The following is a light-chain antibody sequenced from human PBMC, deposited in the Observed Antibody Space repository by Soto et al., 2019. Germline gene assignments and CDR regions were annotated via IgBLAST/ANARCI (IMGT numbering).Light chain of an antibody. V-gene: IGKV3-20*01. Sequence: EIVLTQSPGTLSLSPGERATLSCRASQSVSSSYLAWYQQKPGQAPRLLIYGASSRATGIPDRFSGSGSGTAFTLTISRLEPGDLAVYFCQQYGSSPWTFGQGTKVEIK. J-gene: IGKJ1*01. CDR2: GAS. CDR3: QQYGSSPWT. CDR1: QSVSSSY.